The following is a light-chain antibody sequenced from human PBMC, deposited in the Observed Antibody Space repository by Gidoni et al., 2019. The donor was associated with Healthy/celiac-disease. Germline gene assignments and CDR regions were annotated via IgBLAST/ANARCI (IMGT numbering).Light chain of an antibody. Sequence: QSVLTQPPSVSGAPGQRVTISCTGSSSNIGAGYAVHWYQQLPGPAPKLLIYGNSNRPSGVPDRFSGSKSGTSASRAITGLQAKDEADYYCQSYDSSLSGSGVFGGGTKLTVL. V-gene: IGLV1-40*01. CDR2: GNS. CDR1: SSNIGAGYA. CDR3: QSYDSSLSGSGV. J-gene: IGLJ3*02.